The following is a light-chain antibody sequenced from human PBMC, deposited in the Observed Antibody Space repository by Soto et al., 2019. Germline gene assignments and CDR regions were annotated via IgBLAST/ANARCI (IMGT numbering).Light chain of an antibody. CDR1: QSVSSSF. CDR2: GAS. CDR3: QQYGNSPWT. J-gene: IGKJ1*01. Sequence: IVLTQSPGTLSLSPGERATLSCRTSQSVSSSFLAWHQQKPGQAPRLLIYGASSRATGIPDRFSGSGSGTDFTRTISRLEPEDFAVYYCQQYGNSPWTFGQGTKVEIK. V-gene: IGKV3-20*01.